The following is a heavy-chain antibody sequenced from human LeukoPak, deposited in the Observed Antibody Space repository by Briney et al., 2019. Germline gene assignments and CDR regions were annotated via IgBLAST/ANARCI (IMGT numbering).Heavy chain of an antibody. D-gene: IGHD4-17*01. V-gene: IGHV4-59*01. CDR2: MYYSGSS. J-gene: IGHJ4*02. CDR3: ARESDGDHDY. Sequence: SETLSLTCTVSGGSISSYFWSWIRQPPGKGLEWIGYMYYSGSSNYKPSLKSRVTISIDTSKSQFSLKLSSVTAADTAVYYCARESDGDHDYWGQGTLVTVSS. CDR1: GGSISSYF.